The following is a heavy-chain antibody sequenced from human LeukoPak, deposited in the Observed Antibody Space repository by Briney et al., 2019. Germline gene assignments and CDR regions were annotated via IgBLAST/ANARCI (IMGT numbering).Heavy chain of an antibody. CDR3: ARYWGSGWTFDY. CDR1: GGSFSGYY. D-gene: IGHD6-19*01. V-gene: IGHV4-34*01. J-gene: IGHJ4*02. Sequence: SETLSLTCAVYGGSFSGYYRSWIRQPPGKGLEWIGEINHSGSTNYNPSLKSRVTISVDTSKNQFSLKLSSVTAADTAVYYCARYWGSGWTFDYWGQGTLVTVFS. CDR2: INHSGST.